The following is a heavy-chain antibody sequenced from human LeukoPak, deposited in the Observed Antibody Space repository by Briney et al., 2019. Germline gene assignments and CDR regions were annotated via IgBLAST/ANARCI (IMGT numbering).Heavy chain of an antibody. V-gene: IGHV4-39*01. CDR3: ARQSYDFWSGYFPSRGSFDP. Sequence: SETLSLTCAVYGGSFSGYYWGWIRQPPGKGLEWIGSIYYSGSTYYNPSLKSRVTISVDTSKNQFSLKLSSVTAADTAVYYCARQSYDFWSGYFPSRGSFDPWGQGTLVTVSS. CDR2: IYYSGST. CDR1: GGSFSGYY. J-gene: IGHJ5*02. D-gene: IGHD3-3*01.